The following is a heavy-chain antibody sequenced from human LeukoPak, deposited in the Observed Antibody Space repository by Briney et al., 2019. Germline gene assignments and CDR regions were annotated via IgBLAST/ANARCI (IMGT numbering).Heavy chain of an antibody. D-gene: IGHD3-22*01. CDR2: ISGSGGST. CDR1: GFTFSSYA. V-gene: IGHV3-23*01. CDR3: AKDIYYYDSSGPFDY. Sequence: GGSLRLSCAASGFTFSSYAMSWIRQAPGKGLEWVSAISGSGGSTYYADSVKGRFTISRDNSKNTLYLQMNSLRAEDTAVYYCAKDIYYYDSSGPFDYWGQGTLVTVSS. J-gene: IGHJ4*02.